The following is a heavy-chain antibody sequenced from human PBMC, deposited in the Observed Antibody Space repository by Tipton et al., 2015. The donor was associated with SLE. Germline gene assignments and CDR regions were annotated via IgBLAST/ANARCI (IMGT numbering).Heavy chain of an antibody. V-gene: IGHV1-2*02. D-gene: IGHD1-7*01. Sequence: QSGAEVKKPGASVKVSCKASGYTFTDYYIHWVRQAPGQGLEWLGWINPNSGTTEYAQKFRGRVTLTRDTSITTVYMELSRLRSDDTALYFCARDRVRISTGTTYSLDYWGQGTLVTVSS. J-gene: IGHJ4*02. CDR1: GYTFTDYY. CDR2: INPNSGTT. CDR3: ARDRVRISTGTTYSLDY.